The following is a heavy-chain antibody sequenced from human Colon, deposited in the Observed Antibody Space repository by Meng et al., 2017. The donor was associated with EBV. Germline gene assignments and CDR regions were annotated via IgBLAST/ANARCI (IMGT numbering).Heavy chain of an antibody. CDR2: IYYTGST. J-gene: IGHJ4*02. CDR3: ARNYYFDY. CDR1: GGSINSGDYY. V-gene: IGHV4-30-4*01. Sequence: QVRLPVSGPGLVNPSQTLSPPFTVSGGSINSGDYYLSWIRPPPGKVLEWFGYIYYTGSTYYNPSLKSRVTISMDTSKNQFSLRLSSVTAADTAVYYCARNYYFDYWGQGTLVTVSS.